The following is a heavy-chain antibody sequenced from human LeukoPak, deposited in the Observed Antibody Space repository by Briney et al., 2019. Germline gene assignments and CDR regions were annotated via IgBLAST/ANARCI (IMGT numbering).Heavy chain of an antibody. V-gene: IGHV1-46*01. CDR2: INPSGGST. Sequence: ASVKVSCKASGYTFTSYYMHWVRQAPGQGLEWMGIINPSGGSTSYAQKFQGRVTMTRDTSTGTVYMELSSLRSEDTAVYYCARDTLSGITGTTRDYYYYYMDVWGKGTTVTVSS. D-gene: IGHD1-7*01. J-gene: IGHJ6*03. CDR3: ARDTLSGITGTTRDYYYYYMDV. CDR1: GYTFTSYY.